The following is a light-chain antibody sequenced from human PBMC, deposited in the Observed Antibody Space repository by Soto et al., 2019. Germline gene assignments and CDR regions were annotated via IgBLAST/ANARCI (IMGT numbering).Light chain of an antibody. J-gene: IGLJ1*01. V-gene: IGLV3-21*02. CDR3: QVWDSTSDHYV. CDR1: NIGSRS. Sequence: SYELTQPPSVSVAPGQTASISCGGNNIGSRSVHWYQQKPGQAPVLVVYDDRDRPSGIPERFAGSNSGNTATLTISRVEAGDEADYHCQVWDSTSDHYVFGTGTKVTVL. CDR2: DDR.